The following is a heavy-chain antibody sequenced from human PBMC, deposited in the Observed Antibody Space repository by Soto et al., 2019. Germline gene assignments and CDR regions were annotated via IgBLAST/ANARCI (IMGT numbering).Heavy chain of an antibody. D-gene: IGHD3-3*01. J-gene: IGHJ6*02. CDR2: ISSSGSTI. CDR3: AREFDFWSGYWDYYYYYGMDV. Sequence: GGSLRLSCAASGFTFSSYEMNWVRQASGKGLEWVSYISSSGSTIYYADSVKGRFTISRDNAKNSLYLQMNSLRAEDTAVYYCAREFDFWSGYWDYYYYYGMDVWGQGTTVTVS. CDR1: GFTFSSYE. V-gene: IGHV3-48*03.